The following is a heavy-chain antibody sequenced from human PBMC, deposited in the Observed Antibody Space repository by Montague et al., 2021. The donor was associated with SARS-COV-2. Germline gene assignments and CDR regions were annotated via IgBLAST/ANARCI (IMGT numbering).Heavy chain of an antibody. J-gene: IGHJ5*02. V-gene: IGHV4-34*01. CDR1: GGSFRGYY. CDR2: INHSGST. CDR3: ARDPHDYGWFDP. Sequence: SETLSLTCAVYGGSFRGYYWSWIRQPPGKGLEWIGEINHSGSTNYNPSLKSRVTISVDTSKNQFSLKMTSVTAADTAVYYCARDPHDYGWFDPWGQGTLVTVSS. D-gene: IGHD4-17*01.